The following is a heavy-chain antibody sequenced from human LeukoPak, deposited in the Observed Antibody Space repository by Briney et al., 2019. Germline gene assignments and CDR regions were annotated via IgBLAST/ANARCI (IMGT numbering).Heavy chain of an antibody. CDR3: ARLISTDSSGLLLYFQH. J-gene: IGHJ1*01. Sequence: SETLSLTCAVYGGSFSGYYWSWIRQPPGKGLEWIGEINHSGSTNYNPSLKSRVTISVDTSKNQFSLKLSSVTAADTAVYYCARLISTDSSGLLLYFQHWGQGTLVTVSS. V-gene: IGHV4-34*01. CDR1: GGSFSGYY. CDR2: INHSGST. D-gene: IGHD3-22*01.